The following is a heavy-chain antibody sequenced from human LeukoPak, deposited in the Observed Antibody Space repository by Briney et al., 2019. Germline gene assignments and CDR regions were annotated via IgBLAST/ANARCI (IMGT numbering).Heavy chain of an antibody. CDR1: GFSFSNFG. J-gene: IGHJ5*02. CDR3: AKDKRGSSGWYDH. D-gene: IGHD6-25*01. Sequence: PGGSLRLSCAASGFSFSNFGMHWVRQAPGKGLEWVAFISYEGRNKYCADYLKGRLTISRDNSKNTVYPEMNSLRDEDTAVYYCAKDKRGSSGWYDHWGQGTLVIVSS. CDR2: ISYEGRNK. V-gene: IGHV3-30*18.